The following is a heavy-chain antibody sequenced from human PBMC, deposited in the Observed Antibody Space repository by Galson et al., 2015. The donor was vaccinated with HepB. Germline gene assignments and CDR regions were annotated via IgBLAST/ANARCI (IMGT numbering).Heavy chain of an antibody. CDR3: ARVHNPASTVDLIDY. CDR1: GGSFSGYY. J-gene: IGHJ4*02. D-gene: IGHD1-1*01. V-gene: IGHV4-34*01. Sequence: ETLSLTCAVYGGSFSGYYWSWIRQSPGKGLEWIGEINHRGSTNYNPSLKSRVTISVDTSKNQFSLKLSSVSAADTAVYYCARVHNPASTVDLIDYWGQGTLVTVSS. CDR2: INHRGST.